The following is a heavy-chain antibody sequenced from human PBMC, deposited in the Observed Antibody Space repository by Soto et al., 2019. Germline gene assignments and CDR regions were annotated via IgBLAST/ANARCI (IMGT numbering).Heavy chain of an antibody. CDR1: GGSISSYY. CDR3: ARHERRRVAFGGVIISHFDY. V-gene: IGHV4-59*08. D-gene: IGHD3-16*02. Sequence: SETLSLTCTVSGGSISSYYWSWIRQPPGKGLEWIGYIYYSGSTNYNPSLKSRVTISVDTSKNQFSLKLSSVTAADTAVYYCARHERRRVAFGGVIISHFDYWGQGTLVTVSS. CDR2: IYYSGST. J-gene: IGHJ4*02.